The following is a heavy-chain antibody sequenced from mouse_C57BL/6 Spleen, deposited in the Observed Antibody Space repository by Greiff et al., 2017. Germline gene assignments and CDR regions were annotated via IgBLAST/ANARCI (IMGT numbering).Heavy chain of an antibody. CDR2: INYDGSST. J-gene: IGHJ2*01. CDR3: ARDTDGSSYGENCFDY. Sequence: EVMLVESEGGLVQPGSSMKLSCTASGFTFSDYYMAWVRQVPEKGLEWVANINYDGSSTYYLDSLKSRFIISRDNAKNILYLQMSSLKSEDTATYYCARDTDGSSYGENCFDYWGQGTTLTVSS. CDR1: GFTFSDYY. V-gene: IGHV5-16*01. D-gene: IGHD1-1*01.